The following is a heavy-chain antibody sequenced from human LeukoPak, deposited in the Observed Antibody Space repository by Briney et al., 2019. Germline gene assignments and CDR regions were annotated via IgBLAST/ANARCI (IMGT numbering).Heavy chain of an antibody. V-gene: IGHV4-59*01. J-gene: IGHJ4*02. CDR2: IYYSGST. Sequence: SETLSLTCTVSGGSISSYYWSWLRQPPGKGLEWIGYIYYSGSTNYNPSLKSRVTISVDTSKNQFSLKLSSVTAADTAVYYCARGTPYQLLYYFDYWGQGTLVTVSS. CDR1: GGSISSYY. D-gene: IGHD2-2*01. CDR3: ARGTPYQLLYYFDY.